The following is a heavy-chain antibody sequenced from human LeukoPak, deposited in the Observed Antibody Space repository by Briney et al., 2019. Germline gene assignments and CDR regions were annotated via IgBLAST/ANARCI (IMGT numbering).Heavy chain of an antibody. Sequence: GGSLRLSCTASGLTFGDYAVSGVRQAPGKGLEWVGFIRSKAYGGTTEYAASVKGRFTILRDDSKSIAYLQMDSLKTEDTAVYFCTRDYGDYKGDYWGQGTLVTVSS. CDR2: IRSKAYGGTT. CDR3: TRDYGDYKGDY. V-gene: IGHV3-49*04. J-gene: IGHJ4*02. CDR1: GLTFGDYA. D-gene: IGHD4-17*01.